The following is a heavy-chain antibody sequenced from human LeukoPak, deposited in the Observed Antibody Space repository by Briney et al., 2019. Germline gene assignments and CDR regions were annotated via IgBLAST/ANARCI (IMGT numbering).Heavy chain of an antibody. Sequence: GGSLRLSCSASGFTFSSYATHWVRHAPGKGLEYVSAISSNGGSTYYADSVKSRFTISRDNSKNTLYLQMSSLRAEDTAVYYCVKDQQDSVQLWFSDYWGQGTLVTVSS. D-gene: IGHD5-18*01. CDR3: VKDQQDSVQLWFSDY. J-gene: IGHJ4*02. CDR2: ISSNGGST. CDR1: GFTFSSYA. V-gene: IGHV3-64D*06.